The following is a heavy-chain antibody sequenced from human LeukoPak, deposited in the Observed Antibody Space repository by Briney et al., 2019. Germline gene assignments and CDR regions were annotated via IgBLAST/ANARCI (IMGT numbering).Heavy chain of an antibody. CDR3: ASDATSGSYLRDAFDI. CDR2: IYSGGST. D-gene: IGHD1-26*01. Sequence: PGGSLRLSCAASGFTFSSYSMNWVRQAPGKGLEWVSVIYSGGSTYYADSVKGRFTISRDNSKNTLYLQMNSLRAEDTAVYYCASDATSGSYLRDAFDIWGQGTMVTVSS. J-gene: IGHJ3*02. CDR1: GFTFSSYS. V-gene: IGHV3-66*01.